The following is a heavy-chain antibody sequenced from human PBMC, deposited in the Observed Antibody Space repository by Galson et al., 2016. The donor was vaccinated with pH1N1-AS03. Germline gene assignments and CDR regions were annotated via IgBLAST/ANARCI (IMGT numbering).Heavy chain of an antibody. CDR1: GDTFTKYS. J-gene: IGHJ6*02. D-gene: IGHD1-26*01. V-gene: IGHV1-2*04. Sequence: SVKVSCKASGDTFTKYSISWMRQAPGQGLEWMGWINPNNGVTNYAQKFQAWVTMTGDTSISTAYMELYGLKSDDTAVYYCARDPRGPCSSATCATTYYFGMDVWGQGTTVIVSS. CDR2: INPNNGVT. CDR3: ARDPRGPCSSATCATTYYFGMDV.